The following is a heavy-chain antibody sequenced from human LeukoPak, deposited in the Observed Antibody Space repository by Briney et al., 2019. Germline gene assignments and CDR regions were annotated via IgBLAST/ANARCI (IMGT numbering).Heavy chain of an antibody. V-gene: IGHV4-38-2*02. CDR3: VRYCSSTTCYTRAVDY. CDR2: IYHSGSA. Sequence: ETLSLTCTVSGYSITSGYNWAWIRQPPGKVLEWIGSIYHSGSAYYNPSLKSRVTISVDTSKNQFSLKPSSVTAADTAVYYCVRYCSSTTCYTRAVDYWGQGTLVTVSS. D-gene: IGHD2-2*02. J-gene: IGHJ4*02. CDR1: GYSITSGYN.